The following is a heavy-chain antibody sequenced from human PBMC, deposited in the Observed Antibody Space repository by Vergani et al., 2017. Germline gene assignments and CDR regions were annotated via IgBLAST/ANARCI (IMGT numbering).Heavy chain of an antibody. CDR2: ISSSSSYT. J-gene: IGHJ5*02. D-gene: IGHD3-10*01. CDR1: GFTFSDYY. CDR3: ARAPGLLWFGESGGGWFEP. V-gene: IGHV3-11*06. Sequence: QVQLVESGGGLVKPGGSLRLSCAASGFTFSDYYMSWIRQAPGKGLEWVSYISSSSSYTNYADSVKGRFTISRDNAKNSLYLQMNSLRAEDTAVYYCARAPGLLWFGESGGGWFEPWGQGTLGTGSS.